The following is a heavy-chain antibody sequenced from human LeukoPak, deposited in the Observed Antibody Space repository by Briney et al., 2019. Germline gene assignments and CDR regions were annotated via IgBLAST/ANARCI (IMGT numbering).Heavy chain of an antibody. J-gene: IGHJ6*02. CDR1: GFTFDDYA. CDR2: ISWNSGSI. CDR3: ARDCSGGSCYYYYYGMDV. D-gene: IGHD2-15*01. V-gene: IGHV3-9*01. Sequence: GRSLRLSCAASGFTFDDYAMHWVRQAPGKGLEWVSGISWNSGSIGYADSVKGRFTISRDNAKNSLYLQMNSLRAEDTALYYCARDCSGGSCYYYYYGMDVWGQGTTVTVSS.